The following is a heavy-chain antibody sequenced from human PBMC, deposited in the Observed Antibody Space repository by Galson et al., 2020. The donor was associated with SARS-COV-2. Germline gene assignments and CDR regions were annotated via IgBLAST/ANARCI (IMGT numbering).Heavy chain of an antibody. CDR1: GFTFSSYA. J-gene: IGHJ6*02. Sequence: GGSLRLSCAASGFTFSSYAMHWVRQAPGKGLEWVAVISYDGSNKYYADSVKGRFTISRDNSKNTLYLQMNSLRAEDTAVYYCARDLYYRYDFWSGREKSYYYYGMDVWGQGTTVTVS. CDR3: ARDLYYRYDFWSGREKSYYYYGMDV. CDR2: ISYDGSNK. V-gene: IGHV3-30*04. D-gene: IGHD3-3*01.